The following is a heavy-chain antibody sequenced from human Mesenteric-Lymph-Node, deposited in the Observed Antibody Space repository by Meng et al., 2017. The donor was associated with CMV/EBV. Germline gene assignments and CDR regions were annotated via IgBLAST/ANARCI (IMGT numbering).Heavy chain of an antibody. CDR3: ARAMDSSSFDY. CDR1: GGSISSYY. CDR2: IYYSGST. J-gene: IGHJ4*02. Sequence: GSLRLSCTVSGGSISSYYWSWIRQPPGKGLEWIGYIYYSGSTNYNPSLKSRVTISVDTSKNQFSLKLSSVTAADTAVYYCARAMDSSSFDYWGQGTLVTVSS. D-gene: IGHD6-6*01. V-gene: IGHV4-59*01.